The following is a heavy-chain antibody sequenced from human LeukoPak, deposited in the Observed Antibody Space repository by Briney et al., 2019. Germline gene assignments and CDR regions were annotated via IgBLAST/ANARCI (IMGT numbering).Heavy chain of an antibody. D-gene: IGHD3-16*02. J-gene: IGHJ3*02. CDR2: INHSGST. V-gene: IGHV4-39*07. Sequence: SETLSLTCTVSGGSISSNSYYWGWIRQPPGKGLEWIGEINHSGSTNYNPSLKSRVTISVDTSKNQFSLKLSSVTAADTAVYYCARGVGYDYVWGSYHPRGAFDIWGQGTIVTVSS. CDR3: ARGVGYDYVWGSYHPRGAFDI. CDR1: GGSISSNSYY.